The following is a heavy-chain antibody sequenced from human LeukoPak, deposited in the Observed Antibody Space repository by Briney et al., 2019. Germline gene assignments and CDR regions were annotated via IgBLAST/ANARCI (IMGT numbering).Heavy chain of an antibody. CDR2: ITHNGST. J-gene: IGHJ1*01. CDR3: ARGFCRGESCSSAEYFQH. D-gene: IGHD2-15*01. CDR1: GESLNDYY. V-gene: IGHV4-34*01. Sequence: SETLSLTCGVHGESLNDYYWTWIRQSPGKGLELIGEITHNGSTTFNPSLKSRLTISVDTSKNQFSLKLTSVTAADASVYFCARGFCRGESCSSAEYFQHWGQGTLVTVSS.